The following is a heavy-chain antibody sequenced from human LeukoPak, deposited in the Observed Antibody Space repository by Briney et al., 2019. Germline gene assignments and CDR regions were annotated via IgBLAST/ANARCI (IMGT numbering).Heavy chain of an antibody. Sequence: ASVKVSCKASGYTFTGYYMHWVRQAPGQGLEWMGWINPNSGGTNYAQKFQGRVTMTRDTSISTAYMELSRLRSDDTAVYYCARGFNELGFWFDPWGQGTLVTVSS. D-gene: IGHD6-13*01. CDR2: INPNSGGT. CDR3: ARGFNELGFWFDP. J-gene: IGHJ5*02. V-gene: IGHV1-2*02. CDR1: GYTFTGYY.